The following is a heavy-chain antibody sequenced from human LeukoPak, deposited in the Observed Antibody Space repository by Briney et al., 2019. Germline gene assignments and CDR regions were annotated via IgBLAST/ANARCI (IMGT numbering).Heavy chain of an antibody. CDR2: IYTSGST. J-gene: IGHJ4*02. CDR3: ARVSDTAMVTGEYYFDY. V-gene: IGHV4-4*07. D-gene: IGHD5-18*01. CDR1: GGSISSYY. Sequence: PSETLSLTCTVSGGSISSYYWSWIRQPPGKGLEWIGRIYTSGSTNYNPSLKSRVTMSVDTSKNQFSLKLSSVTAADTAVYYCARVSDTAMVTGEYYFDYWGQGTLVTVSS.